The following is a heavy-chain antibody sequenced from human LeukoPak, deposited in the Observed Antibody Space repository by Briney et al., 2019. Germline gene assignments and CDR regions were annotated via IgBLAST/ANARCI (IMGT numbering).Heavy chain of an antibody. CDR2: ISYDGSNK. V-gene: IGHV3-30*03. CDR3: ARGVLLPYYFDY. J-gene: IGHJ4*02. Sequence: GGSLRLSCVGSGFILNDKAMHWVRQAPGKGLEWVAVISYDGSNKYYADSVKGRFTISRDNSKNTLYLQMNSLRAEDTAVYYCARGVLLPYYFDYWGQGTLVTVSS. D-gene: IGHD3-10*01. CDR1: GFILNDKA.